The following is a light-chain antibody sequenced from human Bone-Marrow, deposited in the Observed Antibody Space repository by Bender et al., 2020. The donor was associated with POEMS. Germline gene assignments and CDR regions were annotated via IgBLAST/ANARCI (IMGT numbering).Light chain of an antibody. CDR1: NSNIGNNY. CDR2: INN. V-gene: IGLV1-44*01. Sequence: QSVLTQPPSVSAAPGQKVTISCSGNNSNIGNNYVSWYQQLPGAAPKLLIYINNQRPSGVPDRFSGSKSGTSASLAISGLQSEDEADYYCAAWEDSLNGWVFGGGTKLTVL. J-gene: IGLJ3*02. CDR3: AAWEDSLNGWV.